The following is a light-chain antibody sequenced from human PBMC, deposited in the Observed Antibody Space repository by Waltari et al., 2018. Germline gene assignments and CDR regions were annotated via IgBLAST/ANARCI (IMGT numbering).Light chain of an antibody. CDR2: YNS. CDR3: QVWACSDYDVA. Sequence: SFVLTQAPSVSVAPGQTARLTCGGNNIGVYGARWYQQHPGQAPVLVVDYNSDRPSGIPERFSGSSSANTATRTSSRVEAGDEADYYCQVWACSDYDVAFGGGTKL. CDR1: NIGVYG. J-gene: IGLJ2*01. V-gene: IGLV3-21*02.